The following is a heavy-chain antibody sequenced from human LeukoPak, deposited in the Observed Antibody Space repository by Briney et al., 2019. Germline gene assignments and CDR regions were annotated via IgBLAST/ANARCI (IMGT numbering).Heavy chain of an antibody. Sequence: SETLSLTCTVSGASLARDMCHWGWVRQSPGKGLEWLGTIYYDGSTFYSPSFKSRVTISINASKKQLSLNLASVTAADTAVYYCARDPRGEIPLDYWGQGTLVTVSS. CDR3: ARDPRGEIPLDY. CDR1: GASLARDMCH. J-gene: IGHJ4*02. V-gene: IGHV4-39*02. D-gene: IGHD3-10*01. CDR2: IYYDGST.